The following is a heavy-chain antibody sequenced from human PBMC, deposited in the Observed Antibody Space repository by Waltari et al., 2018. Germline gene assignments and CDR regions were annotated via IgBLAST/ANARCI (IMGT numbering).Heavy chain of an antibody. CDR3: ASIPATTYFDY. CDR1: GGSISSSSYY. Sequence: QLQLQESGPGLVKPSETLSLTCTVSGGSISSSSYYWGWIRQPPGKGLEWIGSIYYSGRTYYKPSLKSRVTISVDTSKNQFSLKLSSVTAADTAVYYCASIPATTYFDYWGQGTLVTVSS. D-gene: IGHD2-21*01. J-gene: IGHJ4*02. V-gene: IGHV4-39*07. CDR2: IYYSGRT.